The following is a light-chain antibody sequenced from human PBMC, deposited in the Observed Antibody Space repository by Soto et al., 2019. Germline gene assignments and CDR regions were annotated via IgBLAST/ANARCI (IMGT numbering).Light chain of an antibody. J-gene: IGKJ1*01. CDR2: AAS. CDR3: QQYNNWPRT. V-gene: IGKV3-15*01. Sequence: EIVMTQSPAALSVSPGERASLSCRASQSVFSNLAWYQQKPGRAPSLLIYAASTRATGIPARFSGSGSGTEFTLTISSLQSEDFAVYYCQQYNNWPRTFGQGTKVDIK. CDR1: QSVFSN.